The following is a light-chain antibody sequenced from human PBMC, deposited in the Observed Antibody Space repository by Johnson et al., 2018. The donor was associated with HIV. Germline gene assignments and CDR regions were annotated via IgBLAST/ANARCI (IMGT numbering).Light chain of an antibody. CDR3: GTWDSSLSAYV. CDR2: DKN. J-gene: IGLJ1*01. CDR1: SSNIGNNY. V-gene: IGLV1-51*01. Sequence: QSVLTQPPSVSAAPGQKVTISCSGSSSNIGNNYVSWYQQLPGTAPKLLIYDKNKRPSGIPDRFSGSKSGTSATLGITGLQTGDEADYYCGTWDSSLSAYVFATGTKVTVL.